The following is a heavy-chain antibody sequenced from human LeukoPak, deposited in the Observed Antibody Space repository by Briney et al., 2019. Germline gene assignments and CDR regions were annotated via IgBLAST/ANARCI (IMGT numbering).Heavy chain of an antibody. CDR1: GFTFDDHG. CDR2: IKWDGGRT. D-gene: IGHD4/OR15-4a*01. J-gene: IGHJ4*02. Sequence: GGSLRLSCAASGFTFDDHGMSWVPQAPAKGLEWVSGIKWDGGRTGYADSVKGRFTISRDNAKNSVYLQMNSLRAEDTALYYCARRAGAYSHPYDYWGQGTLVTVSS. V-gene: IGHV3-20*04. CDR3: ARRAGAYSHPYDY.